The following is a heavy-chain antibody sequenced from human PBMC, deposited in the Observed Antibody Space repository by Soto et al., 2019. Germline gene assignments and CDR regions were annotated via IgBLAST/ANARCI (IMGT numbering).Heavy chain of an antibody. D-gene: IGHD1-1*01. V-gene: IGHV1-18*01. J-gene: IGHJ4*02. CDR3: ARGRYGDY. CDR2: VSAHNGNT. CDR1: GYTFTSYG. Sequence: QVHLVQSGAEVKKPGASVKVSCKGSGYTFTSYGITWVRQAPGQGLEWMGWVSAHNGNTDYAQRLQGRVTVTRDTSTSTAYMELRSLRSDDTAVYYCARGRYGDYWGQGALVTVSS.